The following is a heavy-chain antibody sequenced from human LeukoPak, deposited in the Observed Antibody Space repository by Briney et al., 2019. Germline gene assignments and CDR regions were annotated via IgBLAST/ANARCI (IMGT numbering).Heavy chain of an antibody. Sequence: SETLSLTCTVSGYSISSGYYWGWSRQPPGKGLEWIGSIYHSGSTYYNPSLKSRVTISVDTSKNQFSLKLSSVTAADTAVYYCARHIGYCRSTSCHGSLYYFDYWGQGTLVTVSS. V-gene: IGHV4-38-2*02. J-gene: IGHJ4*02. CDR2: IYHSGST. CDR1: GYSISSGYY. CDR3: ARHIGYCRSTSCHGSLYYFDY. D-gene: IGHD2-2*01.